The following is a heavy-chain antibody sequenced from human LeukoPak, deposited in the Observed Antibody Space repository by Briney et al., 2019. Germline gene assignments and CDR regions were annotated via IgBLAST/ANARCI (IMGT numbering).Heavy chain of an antibody. CDR3: ARGRAGIAAAGFDY. Sequence: GRSLRLSCATSGFTFSMSSMHWVRLAPGKGLEWLAGISFDGANKFSGDSVKGRFSISRDNPKNTLYLQMNSLRLDDTAVYFCARGRAGIAAAGFDYWGQGTLVTVSS. J-gene: IGHJ4*02. D-gene: IGHD6-13*01. CDR1: GFTFSMSS. V-gene: IGHV3-30*04. CDR2: ISFDGANK.